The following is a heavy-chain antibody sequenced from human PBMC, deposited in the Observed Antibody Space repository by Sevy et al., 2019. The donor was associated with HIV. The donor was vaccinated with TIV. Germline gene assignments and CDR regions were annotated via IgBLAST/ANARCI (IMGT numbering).Heavy chain of an antibody. CDR2: IWYDGRTE. J-gene: IGHJ5*01. CDR3: ARDAARVIVPTAGFDS. V-gene: IGHV3-33*01. Sequence: GGSLRLSCVASGFTFSSFSMHWVRQAPGKGLEWVAAIWYDGRTERYADSVQGRFTISRDNSKKTLYLQMNSLRDEDTAIYYCARDAARVIVPTAGFDSWGQGTLVTVSS. D-gene: IGHD1-1*01. CDR1: GFTFSSFS.